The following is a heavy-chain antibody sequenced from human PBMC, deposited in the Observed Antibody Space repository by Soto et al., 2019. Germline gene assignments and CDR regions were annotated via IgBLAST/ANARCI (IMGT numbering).Heavy chain of an antibody. CDR3: AKNPSLIVVEWFDH. D-gene: IGHD2-15*01. V-gene: IGHV3-23*01. CDR2: ISGSGGGI. CDR1: GFTFSNYG. J-gene: IGHJ5*02. Sequence: EVQLLESGGGLVQPGGSLRVSCTASGFTFSNYGMSWVRQAPGKGLEWVSSISGSGGGIYYADSVRGLFTISRDNSKNTLYLQMNDLRVEETAVYYCAKNPSLIVVEWFDHWGQGTLVTVSS.